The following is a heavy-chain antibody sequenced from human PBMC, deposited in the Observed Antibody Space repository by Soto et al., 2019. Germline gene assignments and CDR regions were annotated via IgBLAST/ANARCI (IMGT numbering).Heavy chain of an antibody. D-gene: IGHD3-22*01. CDR2: IYYSGST. CDR1: GGSISSGGYY. Sequence: QVQLQESGPGLVKPSQTLSLTCTVSGGSISSGGYYWSWIRQHPGKGLEWIGYIYYSGSTYDNPSLKIRVTISVDTSKNQFSLKLSSVTAADTAVYYCARGAYYYDSSGYYYRPYFDYWGQGTLVTVSS. V-gene: IGHV4-31*03. CDR3: ARGAYYYDSSGYYYRPYFDY. J-gene: IGHJ4*02.